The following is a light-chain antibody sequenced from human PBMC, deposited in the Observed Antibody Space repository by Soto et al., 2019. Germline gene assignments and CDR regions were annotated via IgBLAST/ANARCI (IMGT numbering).Light chain of an antibody. J-gene: IGKJ1*01. CDR2: DAS. V-gene: IGKV1-5*01. CDR1: QSITTW. CDR3: QQYHSFPWT. Sequence: DIQMTQSPSTLSASVGDRVTITCRASQSITTWLAWYQQKPGTAVKVLIYDASTLGSGVPSRFSGSGSGTELTLTISSLQPEDFATCHCQQYHSFPWTFGQGTKVEVK.